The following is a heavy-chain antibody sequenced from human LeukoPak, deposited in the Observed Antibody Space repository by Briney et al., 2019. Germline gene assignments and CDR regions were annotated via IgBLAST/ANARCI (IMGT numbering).Heavy chain of an antibody. Sequence: GGSLRLSCAASGFTFSSYGMSWVRQAPGKGLEWVSGISGSGGTTYYADSVRGRFTISRDNAKNTLYLQMNSLRAEDTAVYYCARVLSADSPGFQHWGQGTLDTVSS. CDR3: ARVLSADSPGFQH. CDR2: ISGSGGTT. D-gene: IGHD3-22*01. J-gene: IGHJ1*01. V-gene: IGHV3-23*01. CDR1: GFTFSSYG.